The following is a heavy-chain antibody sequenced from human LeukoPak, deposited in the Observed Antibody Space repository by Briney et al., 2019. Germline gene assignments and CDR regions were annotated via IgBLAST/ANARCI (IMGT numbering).Heavy chain of an antibody. CDR2: IYYSGST. V-gene: IGHV4-39*07. CDR3: ARTPNHKELEHYYMDV. Sequence: SETLSLTCTVSGGSISSSSYYWGWIRQPPGKGLEWIGSIYYSGSTYYNPSLKSRVTISVDTSKNQFSLKLSSVTAADTAVYYCARTPNHKELEHYYMDVWGKGTTVTVSS. CDR1: GGSISSSSYY. D-gene: IGHD1-1*01. J-gene: IGHJ6*03.